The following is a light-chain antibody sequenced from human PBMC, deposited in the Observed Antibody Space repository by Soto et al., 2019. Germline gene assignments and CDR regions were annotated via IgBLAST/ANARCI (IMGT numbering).Light chain of an antibody. J-gene: IGKJ3*01. CDR3: YQRINWPPFT. CDR1: QSISNY. CDR2: DAS. Sequence: EIVLTQSPAILSLSPGERATLSCRASQSISNYLAWYQQKPGQAPRLLIYDASRRATAIPDRFSGSGSGTDFTLTISSLEPEDFAVYYCYQRINWPPFTFGPGTTIDIK. V-gene: IGKV3-11*01.